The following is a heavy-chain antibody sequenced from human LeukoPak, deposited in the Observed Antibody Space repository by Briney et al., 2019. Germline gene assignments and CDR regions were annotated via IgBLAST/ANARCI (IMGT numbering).Heavy chain of an antibody. CDR2: IYSGGST. J-gene: IGHJ4*02. V-gene: IGHV3-66*01. CDR1: GFTFSSYE. Sequence: PGGSLRLSCAASGFTFSSYEVNWVRQAPGKGLEWVSVIYSGGSTYYADSVKGRFTISRDNAKNTLYLQMNSLRAEDTAVYYCARDWFHAIDYWGQGTLVTVSS. D-gene: IGHD2/OR15-2a*01. CDR3: ARDWFHAIDY.